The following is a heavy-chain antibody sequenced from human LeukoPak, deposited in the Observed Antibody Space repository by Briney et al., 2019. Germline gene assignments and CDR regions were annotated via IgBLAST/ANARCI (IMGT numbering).Heavy chain of an antibody. CDR2: INPNSGGT. J-gene: IGHJ4*02. CDR3: ARVRGYYDSSGQFDY. Sequence: ASVKVSCKASGYTFTGYYTHWVRQAPGQGLEWMGWINPNSGGTNYAQKFQGRVTMTRDTSISTAYMELSRLRSDDTAVYYCARVRGYYDSSGQFDYWGQGTLVTVSS. CDR1: GYTFTGYY. D-gene: IGHD3-22*01. V-gene: IGHV1-2*02.